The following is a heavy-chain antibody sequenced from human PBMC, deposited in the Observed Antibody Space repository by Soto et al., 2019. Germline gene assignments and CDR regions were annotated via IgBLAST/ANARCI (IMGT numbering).Heavy chain of an antibody. CDR2: INRSGST. D-gene: IGHD2-15*01. CDR1: GGSFSGYY. V-gene: IGHV4-34*01. CDR3: ARGVVVVAATQWLHYYYYMDV. Sequence: QVQLQQWGAGLLKPSETLSLTCAVYGGSFSGYYWSWIRQPPGKGLEWIGEINRSGSTNYNPSLKSRVTISVDTSKNQFSLKLSSVTAADTAVYYCARGVVVVAATQWLHYYYYMDVWGKGTTVTVSS. J-gene: IGHJ6*03.